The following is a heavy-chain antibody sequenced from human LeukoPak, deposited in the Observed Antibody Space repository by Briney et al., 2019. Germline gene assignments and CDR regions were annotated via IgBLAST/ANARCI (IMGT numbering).Heavy chain of an antibody. CDR1: GFTFSSYA. CDR2: ISGSGGST. V-gene: IGHV3-23*01. Sequence: GRSLRLSCAASGFTFSSYAMHWVRQAPGKGLEWVSAISGSGGSTYYADSVKGRFTISRDNSKNTLYLQMNSLRAEDTAVYYCAKVIGYYYYYMDVWGKGTTVTISS. D-gene: IGHD3-10*01. J-gene: IGHJ6*03. CDR3: AKVIGYYYYYMDV.